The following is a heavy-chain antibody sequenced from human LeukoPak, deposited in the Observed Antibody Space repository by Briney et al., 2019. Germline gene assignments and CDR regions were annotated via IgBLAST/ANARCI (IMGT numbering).Heavy chain of an antibody. CDR3: ASGRGYSSGWCFDY. D-gene: IGHD6-19*01. V-gene: IGHV3-23*01. CDR1: GFTFSSYA. Sequence: GGSLRLSCEASGFTFSSYAMSWVRQAPGKGLEWVSDISSSGGSTSYADSVKGRFTISRDNSKNTLYLQMNSLRAEDTAVYYCASGRGYSSGWCFDYWGQGTLVTVSS. CDR2: ISSSGGST. J-gene: IGHJ4*02.